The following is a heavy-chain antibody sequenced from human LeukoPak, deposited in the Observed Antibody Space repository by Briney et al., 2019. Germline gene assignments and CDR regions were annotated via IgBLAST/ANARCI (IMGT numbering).Heavy chain of an antibody. CDR1: GFTLSSYG. CDR3: ARGDGYNDAEYLQH. J-gene: IGHJ1*01. Sequence: GRSLRLSCAPSGFTLSSYGMHWVRQAPGKGLEWVAVIWYDGSNKYYGDSVKGRFTISRDNSKKTLYLQMNSLRGEDTSVYYCARGDGYNDAEYLQHWGQGTLVTVS. CDR2: IWYDGSNK. V-gene: IGHV3-33*01. D-gene: IGHD5-24*01.